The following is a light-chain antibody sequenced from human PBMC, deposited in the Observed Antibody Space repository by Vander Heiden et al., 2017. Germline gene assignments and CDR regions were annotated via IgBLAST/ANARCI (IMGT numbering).Light chain of an antibody. J-gene: IGLJ2*01. CDR1: NIGTKS. V-gene: IGLV3-21*02. CDR3: QVWDTTSDHPVV. Sequence: SYVLTQPPPLSVAPGQTAQISCGGKNIGTKSVHWYQQKPGRAPVLVVYDDGDRPSGIPERISGSNSGNTATLTISRVEAGDEADYYCQVWDTTSDHPVVFGGGTKLTV. CDR2: DDG.